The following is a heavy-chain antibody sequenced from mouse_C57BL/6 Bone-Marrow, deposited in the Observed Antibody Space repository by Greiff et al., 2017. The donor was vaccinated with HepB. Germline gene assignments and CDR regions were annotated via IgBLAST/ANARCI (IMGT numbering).Heavy chain of an antibody. D-gene: IGHD1-1*01. CDR1: GFTFSSYA. Sequence: EVKLMESGEGLVKPGGSLKLSCAASGFTFSSYAMSWVRQTPEKRLEWVAYISSGGDYIYYADTVKGRFTISRDNARNTLYLQMSSLKSGDTAMYYCTRDPGDYYGSSLDYWGQGTTLTVSS. CDR3: TRDPGDYYGSSLDY. CDR2: ISSGGDYI. J-gene: IGHJ2*01. V-gene: IGHV5-9-1*02.